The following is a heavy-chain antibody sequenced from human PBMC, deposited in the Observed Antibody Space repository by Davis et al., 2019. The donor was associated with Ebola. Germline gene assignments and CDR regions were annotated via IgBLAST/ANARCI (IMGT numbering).Heavy chain of an antibody. D-gene: IGHD1-14*01. CDR1: GGSISSYY. Sequence: PSETLSPTCTVPGGSISSYYWSWIRQPPGKGLEWIGYIYYSGSTNYNPSLKSRVTISVDTSKNQFSLKLSSVTAADTAVYYCASITNYAFDIWGQGTMVTVSS. J-gene: IGHJ3*02. CDR3: ASITNYAFDI. V-gene: IGHV4-59*12. CDR2: IYYSGST.